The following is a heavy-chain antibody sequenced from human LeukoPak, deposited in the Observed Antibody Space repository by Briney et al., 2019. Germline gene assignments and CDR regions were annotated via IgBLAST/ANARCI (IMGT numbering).Heavy chain of an antibody. D-gene: IGHD3-22*01. CDR3: ASFGSYDSSGYYYFDY. J-gene: IGHJ4*02. V-gene: IGHV5-51*01. Sequence: GESLKISCKGSGYSFTSYWIGWVRQMPGKGLEWMGIIYPGDSDTRYSPSFQGQVTISADKSISTAYLRWSSLKASDTAMYYCASFGSYDSSGYYYFDYWGQGTLVTVSS. CDR1: GYSFTSYW. CDR2: IYPGDSDT.